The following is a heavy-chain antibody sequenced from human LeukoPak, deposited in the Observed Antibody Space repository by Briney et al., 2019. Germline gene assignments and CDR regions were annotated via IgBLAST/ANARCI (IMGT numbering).Heavy chain of an antibody. Sequence: PGGSLRLSCAASGFTFSSYSMNWVRQAPGKGLEWVSSISSSSSYIYYADSVKGRFTISRDNAKNSLYLQMNSLRAEDTAVYYCARKYSSSYGMDVWGQGTTVTVSS. J-gene: IGHJ6*02. D-gene: IGHD6-13*01. V-gene: IGHV3-21*01. CDR1: GFTFSSYS. CDR3: ARKYSSSYGMDV. CDR2: ISSSSSYI.